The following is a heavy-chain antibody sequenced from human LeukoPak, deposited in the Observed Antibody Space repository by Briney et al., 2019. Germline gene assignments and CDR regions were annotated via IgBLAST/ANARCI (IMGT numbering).Heavy chain of an antibody. CDR3: ARDARSRAFDI. V-gene: IGHV1-46*01. Sequence: ASAKVSCKASGYTFTSYYMHWVRQAPGQGLEWMGIINPSGGSTSYAQKFQGRVTMTRDTSTSTVYMELSSLRSEDTAVYYCARDARSRAFDIWGQGTMVTVSS. CDR1: GYTFTSYY. J-gene: IGHJ3*02. CDR2: INPSGGST.